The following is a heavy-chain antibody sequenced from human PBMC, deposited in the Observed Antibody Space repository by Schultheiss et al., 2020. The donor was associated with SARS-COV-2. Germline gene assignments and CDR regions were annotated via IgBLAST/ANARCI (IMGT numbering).Heavy chain of an antibody. V-gene: IGHV4-31*03. D-gene: IGHD5-12*01. CDR3: ARYSDSDLNLDF. CDR1: GDSISSGDYY. J-gene: IGHJ4*02. Sequence: SETLSLTCTVSGDSISSGDYYWSWIRQHPGKGLEWIGYIHHSGGTFYNPSLTSRTVMSVDKSKNQFFLKLRSVTAADTALYFCARYSDSDLNLDFWGQGTLVTVSS. CDR2: IHHSGGT.